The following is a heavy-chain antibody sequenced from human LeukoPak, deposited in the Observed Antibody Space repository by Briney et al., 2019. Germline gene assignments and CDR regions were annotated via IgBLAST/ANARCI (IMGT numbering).Heavy chain of an antibody. J-gene: IGHJ3*02. V-gene: IGHV1-8*01. CDR2: MNPNSGNT. Sequence: ASVKVSCKASGYTFTSYDINWVRQATGQGLEWMGWMNPNSGNTGYAQKFQGRVTMTRNTSISTAYMELSSLRSEDTAVYYCARPQVRYSSGWYGGGADAFDIWGQGTMVTVSS. CDR1: GYTFTSYD. D-gene: IGHD6-19*01. CDR3: ARPQVRYSSGWYGGGADAFDI.